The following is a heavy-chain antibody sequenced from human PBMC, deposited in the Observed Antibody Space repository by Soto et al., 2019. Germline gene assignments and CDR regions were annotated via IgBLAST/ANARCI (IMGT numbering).Heavy chain of an antibody. CDR1: GYTFSGSY. J-gene: IGHJ6*02. V-gene: IGHV1-2*04. Sequence: QVQLVQSGAEVKKPGASVKVSCKASGYTFSGSYIHWVRQAPGQGLEWMGWINPNNGGTNYAQKFQGWVTMTRDTSISTAYMELRRLKSADTATYYCARAGSGMDVWGQGTTVTVSS. D-gene: IGHD3-10*01. CDR3: ARAGSGMDV. CDR2: INPNNGGT.